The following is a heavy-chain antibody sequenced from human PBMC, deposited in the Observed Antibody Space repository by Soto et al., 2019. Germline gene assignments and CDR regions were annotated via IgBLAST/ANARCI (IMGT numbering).Heavy chain of an antibody. CDR3: ALSMTTVSFDYYYYYGLDV. D-gene: IGHD4-4*01. V-gene: IGHV4-4*02. J-gene: IGHJ6*02. CDR2: IHHSGNT. CDR1: GGSIRSNNW. Sequence: QVQLQESGPGLVKPSGTLSLTCVVSGGSIRSNNWWNWVRQVPGRGLEWIGEIHHSGNTNYNPSLKSRATISVDKSKTQFSLKLTSLTAADTAVYYCALSMTTVSFDYYYYYGLDVWGQGTTVTVSS.